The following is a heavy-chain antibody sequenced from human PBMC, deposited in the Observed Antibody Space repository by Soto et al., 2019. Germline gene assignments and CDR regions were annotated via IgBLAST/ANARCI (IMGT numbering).Heavy chain of an antibody. Sequence: QVQLVQSGAEVKEPGASVKVSCRASGYTFTNYAIHWVRQAPGQRLEWMGWLNPGNGNTKYPQKFQGRVTITRDTSASTAYMFLSSLRSEDTAVYYCARDQGKPYCGGDCYSDWYFDLWGRGTLVTVSS. D-gene: IGHD2-21*01. CDR1: GYTFTNYA. J-gene: IGHJ2*01. CDR2: LNPGNGNT. CDR3: ARDQGKPYCGGDCYSDWYFDL. V-gene: IGHV1-3*01.